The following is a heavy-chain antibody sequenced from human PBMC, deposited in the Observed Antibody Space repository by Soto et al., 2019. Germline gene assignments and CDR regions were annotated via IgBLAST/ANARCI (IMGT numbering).Heavy chain of an antibody. D-gene: IGHD2-15*01. CDR2: TYYRSRWYS. J-gene: IGHJ6*02. V-gene: IGHV6-1*01. CDR3: ARSEEDSDYYYYGMDV. CDR1: GDNVCSNRVA. Sequence: SQTLSLTCVRSGDNVCSNRVAWNWVRQSPSRGLEWLGRTYYRSRWYSDYAVSVRSRIDINADTSKNQVSLQLNSVTPEDTAVYYCARSEEDSDYYYYGMDVWGQGTTVTVSS.